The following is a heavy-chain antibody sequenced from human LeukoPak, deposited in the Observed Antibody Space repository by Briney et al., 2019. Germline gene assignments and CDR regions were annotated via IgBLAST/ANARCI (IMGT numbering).Heavy chain of an antibody. D-gene: IGHD5-18*01. CDR3: ARGNTVMVQGARHYAMDV. CDR2: VIPILDTT. V-gene: IGHV1-69*13. CDR1: GGIFSNYA. J-gene: IGHJ6*02. Sequence: SVNVSCKASGGIFSNYAISWVRQAPGQGLEWMGGVIPILDTTNYAQKFQDRVTITADEFTSTAYMELSSLRSEDTAVYYCARGNTVMVQGARHYAMDVWGQGSTVTVSS.